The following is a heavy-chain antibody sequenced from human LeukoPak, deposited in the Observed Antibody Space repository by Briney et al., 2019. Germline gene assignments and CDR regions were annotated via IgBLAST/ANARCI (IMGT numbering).Heavy chain of an antibody. V-gene: IGHV3-23*01. CDR2: ISNDGRST. D-gene: IGHD1-26*01. J-gene: IGHJ4*02. CDR3: ARGFEADSGSYLVDY. Sequence: PGGSLRLSCAASGFTFSNYAMSWVRQAPGKGLEWISSISNDGRSTYYADSVKGRFTISRDNAKNTLSLRMNSLRPEDTAVYYCARGFEADSGSYLVDYWGQGTLVTVSS. CDR1: GFTFSNYA.